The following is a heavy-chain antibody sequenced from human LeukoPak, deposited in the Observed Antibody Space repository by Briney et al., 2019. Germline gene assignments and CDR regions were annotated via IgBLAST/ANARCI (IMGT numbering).Heavy chain of an antibody. J-gene: IGHJ4*02. Sequence: PSETLSLTCIVSGGSMSGYYWSWIRRPPGKGLEWIGHTFSSGATTYNPSLKSRVTISVDTSRSQFSLNLSSVTAADTAVYYCARRSRDGYFLDSWGQGTLVTVS. CDR2: TFSSGAT. CDR1: GGSMSGYY. V-gene: IGHV4-4*09. CDR3: ARRSRDGYFLDS. D-gene: IGHD5-24*01.